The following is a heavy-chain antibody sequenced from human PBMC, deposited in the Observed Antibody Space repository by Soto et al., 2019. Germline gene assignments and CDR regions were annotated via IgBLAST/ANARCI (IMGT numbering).Heavy chain of an antibody. D-gene: IGHD2-15*01. CDR3: ARQVVVVVASSADAFDI. J-gene: IGHJ3*02. V-gene: IGHV3-33*01. CDR2: IWSDGSNK. Sequence: GESLKISCKGSGYSFSSYGMHWVRQAPGKGLEWVAVIWSDGSNKYYADSVKGRFTISRDNSKNTLYLQMNSLRAEDTAVYYCARQVVVVVASSADAFDIWGQGTMVTVSS. CDR1: GYSFSSYG.